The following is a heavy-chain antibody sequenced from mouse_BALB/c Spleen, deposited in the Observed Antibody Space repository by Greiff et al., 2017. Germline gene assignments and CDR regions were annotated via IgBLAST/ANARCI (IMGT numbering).Heavy chain of an antibody. CDR1: GFTFSSYA. CDR3: ARLVRNAMDY. J-gene: IGHJ4*01. Sequence: VESGGGLVKPGGSLKLSCAASGFTFSSYAMSWVRQSPEKRLEWVAEISSGGSYTYYPDTVTGRFTISRDNAKNTLYLEMSSLRSEDTAMYYCARLVRNAMDYWGQGTSVTVSS. CDR2: ISSGGSYT. V-gene: IGHV5-9-4*01.